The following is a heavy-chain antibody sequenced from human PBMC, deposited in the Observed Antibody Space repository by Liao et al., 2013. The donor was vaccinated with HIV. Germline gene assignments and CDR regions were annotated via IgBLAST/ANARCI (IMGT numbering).Heavy chain of an antibody. V-gene: IGHV4-4*07. D-gene: IGHD1-26*01. CDR1: GGSISSYY. J-gene: IGHJ5*02. CDR3: ARGPTWDVLNWFDP. Sequence: QVQLQESGPGLVKPSETLSLTCTVSGGSISSYYWNWIRQPAGKGLEWIGRVYTSGNTNYNPSLKSRVTVLLDTSKNQFSLKLSSVTAADTAVYYCARGPTWDVLNWFDPWGQGTLVTVSS. CDR2: VYTSGNT.